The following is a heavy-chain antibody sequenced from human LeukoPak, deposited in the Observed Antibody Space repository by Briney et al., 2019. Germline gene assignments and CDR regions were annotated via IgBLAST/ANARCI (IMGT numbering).Heavy chain of an antibody. Sequence: SETLSLTCTVSGGSISSSSYYWGWIRQPPGKGLEWIGSIYYNGSTYYNPSLKSRVTISVDTSKNQFSLKLSSVTAADTAVYYCTTDPDYYYYGMDVWGQGTTVTVSS. V-gene: IGHV4-39*01. CDR3: TTDPDYYYYGMDV. D-gene: IGHD4-17*01. J-gene: IGHJ6*02. CDR2: IYYNGST. CDR1: GGSISSSSYY.